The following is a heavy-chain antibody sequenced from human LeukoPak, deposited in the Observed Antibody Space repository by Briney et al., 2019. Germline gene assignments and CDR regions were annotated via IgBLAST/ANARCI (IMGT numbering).Heavy chain of an antibody. CDR2: INHSGST. CDR3: ARGGYYDSSGYYFSPSYFDY. J-gene: IGHJ4*02. Sequence: PSETLSLTCAVYGGSFSGYYWSWIRQPPGKGLEWIGEINHSGSTNYNPSLKSRVTISVDTSKNQFSLKLSSVAAADTAVYYCARGGYYDSSGYYFSPSYFDYWGQGTLVTVSS. CDR1: GGSFSGYY. D-gene: IGHD3-22*01. V-gene: IGHV4-34*01.